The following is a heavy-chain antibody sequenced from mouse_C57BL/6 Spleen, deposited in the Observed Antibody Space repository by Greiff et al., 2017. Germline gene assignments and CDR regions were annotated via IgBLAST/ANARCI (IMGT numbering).Heavy chain of an antibody. J-gene: IGHJ4*01. CDR1: GFSLSTFGMG. Sequence: QVTLKECGPGILQPSQTLSLTCSFSGFSLSTFGMGVGWIRQPSGKGLEWLAHIWWDDDKYYNQALKSRLTSSKDTSKNQVVRKVANVLTAETATYYCARYCGNYAMDYWGQGTSVTVSS. D-gene: IGHD1-1*01. CDR2: IWWDDDK. CDR3: ARYCGNYAMDY. V-gene: IGHV8-8*01.